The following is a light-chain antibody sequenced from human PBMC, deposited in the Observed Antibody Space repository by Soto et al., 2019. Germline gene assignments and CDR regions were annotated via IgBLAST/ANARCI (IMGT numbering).Light chain of an antibody. CDR2: KAS. J-gene: IGKJ2*01. V-gene: IGKV1-5*03. Sequence: DIQMTQSPSTLSASVGDRVTITCRASQSISTWLAWYQQKPGKAPNLLIYKASSLESGVPSRFSGSGSGTEFTLTINSLQPDDSATYYCQQFKSYPYTFGQGTNLEIK. CDR3: QQFKSYPYT. CDR1: QSISTW.